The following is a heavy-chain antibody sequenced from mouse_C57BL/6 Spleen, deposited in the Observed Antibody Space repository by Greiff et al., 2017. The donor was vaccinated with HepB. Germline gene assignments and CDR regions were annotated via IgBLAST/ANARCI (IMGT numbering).Heavy chain of an antibody. D-gene: IGHD2-3*01. J-gene: IGHJ4*01. Sequence: QVQLQQSGPGLVQPSQSLSITCTASGFSFTSYGVHWVRQSPGKGLEWLGVIWRGGSTDYNAAFMSRLSITKDNSKSQVFFKMNSLQADDTAIYYCDKNEDDGYYEAMDYWGQGTSVTVSS. CDR3: DKNEDDGYYEAMDY. V-gene: IGHV2-5*01. CDR1: GFSFTSYG. CDR2: IWRGGST.